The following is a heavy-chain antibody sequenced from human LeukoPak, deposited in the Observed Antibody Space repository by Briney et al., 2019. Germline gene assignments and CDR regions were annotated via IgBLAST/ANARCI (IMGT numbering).Heavy chain of an antibody. CDR1: GGSISGYY. D-gene: IGHD2-21*02. CDR2: IYYSGST. V-gene: IGHV4-59*08. J-gene: IGHJ4*02. Sequence: SETLSLTCAVYGGSISGYYWSWIRQSPGKGLEWIAYIYYSGSTNYNPSLKSRVTISVDTSKNQFSLKLSSLTAADTAVYYCARAAYCGGDCYLFDYWGQGTLVTVFS. CDR3: ARAAYCGGDCYLFDY.